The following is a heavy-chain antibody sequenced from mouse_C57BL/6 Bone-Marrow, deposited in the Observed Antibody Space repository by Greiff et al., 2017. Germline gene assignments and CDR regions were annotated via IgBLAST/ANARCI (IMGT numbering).Heavy chain of an antibody. J-gene: IGHJ3*01. CDR1: GYTFTSYW. CDR2: ISPGSGST. V-gene: IGHV1-55*01. D-gene: IGHD1-1*01. CDR3: ARNYGSSWFAY. Sequence: QVQLQQPGAELVKPGASVKMSCKASGYTFTSYWIPWVQQRPGQGLEWIGDISPGSGSTNYNEKFKSKATLTVDTSSSTAYMPLSSLTSEDAAVYYWARNYGSSWFAYWGQGTLVTVSA.